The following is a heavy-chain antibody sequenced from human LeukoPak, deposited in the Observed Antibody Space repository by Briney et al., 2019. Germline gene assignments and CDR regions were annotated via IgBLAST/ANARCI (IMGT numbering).Heavy chain of an antibody. J-gene: IGHJ4*02. CDR3: ARALSGYYSIDY. CDR1: GFTFSSYG. D-gene: IGHD3-22*01. Sequence: GGSLRLSCAASGFTFSSYGMHWVRQAPGKGLEGVAVIWYDGSNKYYTDSVKGRFTISRDNSKNTLYLQMNSLRAEDTAVYYCARALSGYYSIDYWGQGTLVTVSS. CDR2: IWYDGSNK. V-gene: IGHV3-33*01.